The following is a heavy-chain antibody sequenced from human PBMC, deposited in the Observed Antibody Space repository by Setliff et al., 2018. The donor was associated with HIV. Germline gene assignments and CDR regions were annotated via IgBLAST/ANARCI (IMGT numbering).Heavy chain of an antibody. D-gene: IGHD3-9*01. Sequence: ASVKVSCKASGYTFTSYGISWVRQAPGQGLEWMGWISAYNGNTNYAQKLQGRVTMTTDTHASTAYMELTSLTSEDTAVYYCARDLLLRYFDFWGQGTLVTVSS. CDR1: GYTFTSYG. CDR3: ARDLLLRYFDF. CDR2: ISAYNGNT. J-gene: IGHJ4*02. V-gene: IGHV1-18*01.